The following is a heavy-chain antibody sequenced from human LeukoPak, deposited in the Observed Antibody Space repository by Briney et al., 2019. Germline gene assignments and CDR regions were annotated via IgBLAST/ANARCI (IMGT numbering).Heavy chain of an antibody. CDR3: ARVGSTCDH. V-gene: IGHV3-7*05. J-gene: IGHJ4*02. Sequence: PGGSLRLSCAASGFSFSTYWMSWVRQAPGKGLEWVANIKKDGSEKYYVDSVKGRFTISRDNAKSSLHLQMNSLTAEDTAVYYCARVGSTCDHWGQGTLVTVSS. CDR1: GFSFSTYW. D-gene: IGHD2-15*01. CDR2: IKKDGSEK.